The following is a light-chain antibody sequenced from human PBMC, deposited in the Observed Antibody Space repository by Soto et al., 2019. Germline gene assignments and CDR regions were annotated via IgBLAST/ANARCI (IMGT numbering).Light chain of an antibody. Sequence: IVLTQSPSDLSSFPRDRATLSCRASQYINTRLAWYQHRPGQAPRLLIYGASNRATGIPDRFSGSGSGTDFTLTISRLEPEDFAVYYCQRYGSSGTFGQGTKVAIK. CDR1: QYINTR. CDR3: QRYGSSGT. J-gene: IGKJ1*01. CDR2: GAS. V-gene: IGKV3-20*01.